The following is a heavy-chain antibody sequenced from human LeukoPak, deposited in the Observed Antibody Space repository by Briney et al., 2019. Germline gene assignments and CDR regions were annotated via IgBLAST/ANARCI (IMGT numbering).Heavy chain of an antibody. CDR1: GFTFSSYS. CDR2: ISSSSSYI. V-gene: IGHV3-21*01. CDR3: ARGVAAAGTDSY. D-gene: IGHD6-13*01. Sequence: PGGSLRLSCAASGFTFSSYSMNWVRQAPGKGLEWVSSISSSSSYIYYADSVKGRFAISRDNAKNSLYLQMNSLRAEDTAVYYCARGVAAAGTDSYWGQGTLVTVSS. J-gene: IGHJ4*02.